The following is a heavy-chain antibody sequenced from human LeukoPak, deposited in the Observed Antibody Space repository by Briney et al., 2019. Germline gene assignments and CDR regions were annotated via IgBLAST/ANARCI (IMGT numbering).Heavy chain of an antibody. CDR3: ARSRAVRGRYCSGGSCYSEFGY. J-gene: IGHJ4*02. CDR2: INHSGST. D-gene: IGHD2-15*01. CDR1: GGSFSGYY. Sequence: PSETLSLTCAVYGGSFSGYYWSWIRQPPGKGLEWIGEINHSGSTNYNPSLKSRVTISVDTSKNQFSLKLSSVTAADTAVYYCARSRAVRGRYCSGGSCYSEFGYWGQGTLVTVSS. V-gene: IGHV4-34*01.